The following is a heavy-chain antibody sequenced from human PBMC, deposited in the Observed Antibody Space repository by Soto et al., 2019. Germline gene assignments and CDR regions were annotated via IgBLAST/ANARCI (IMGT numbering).Heavy chain of an antibody. CDR3: ARFFFSFRNQKKYYFDY. D-gene: IGHD2-2*01. J-gene: IGHJ4*02. Sequence: QVQLVQSGAEVKKPGASVKVSCKASGYTFTSYGISWVRQAPGQGLEWMGWISAYNGNTNYAQKLQGRVTMTTDTSTSTAYMELRGLRSDDTAVYYCARFFFSFRNQKKYYFDYWDQGTLVTVSS. CDR2: ISAYNGNT. V-gene: IGHV1-18*01. CDR1: GYTFTSYG.